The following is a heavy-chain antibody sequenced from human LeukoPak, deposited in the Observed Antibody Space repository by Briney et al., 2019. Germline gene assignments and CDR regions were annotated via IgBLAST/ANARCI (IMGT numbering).Heavy chain of an antibody. J-gene: IGHJ4*02. D-gene: IGHD6-19*01. V-gene: IGHV4-59*01. CDR3: ARASQDSIAVAGHLGFDY. CDR1: GGSISSYY. Sequence: SETLSLTCTVSGGSISSYYWSWIRQPPGKGLEWIGYIYYSGSTNYNPSLKSRVTISVDTSKNQFSLKLSSVTAADTAVYYCARASQDSIAVAGHLGFDYWGQGTLVTVSS. CDR2: IYYSGST.